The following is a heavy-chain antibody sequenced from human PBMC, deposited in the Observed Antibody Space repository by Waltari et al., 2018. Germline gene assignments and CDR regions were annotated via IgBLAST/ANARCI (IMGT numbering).Heavy chain of an antibody. CDR1: GFPFSDFG. CDR2: IWHDGRKD. V-gene: IGHV3-33*01. D-gene: IGHD6-19*01. CDR3: TRDVSSIYFDY. J-gene: IGHJ4*02. Sequence: QVQLVESGGGVVQPGRSLRLSCAASGFPFSDFGMPWVRQAPGKGLEWVALIWHDGRKDFYADSVKGRFTISRDNSRNTMYMQMNSLRAEDTAVYYCTRDVSSIYFDYWGQGTLVTVSS.